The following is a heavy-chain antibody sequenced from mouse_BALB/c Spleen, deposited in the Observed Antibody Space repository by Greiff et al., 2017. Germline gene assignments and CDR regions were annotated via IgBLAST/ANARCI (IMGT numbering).Heavy chain of an antibody. J-gene: IGHJ4*01. CDR1: GYTFTSYW. D-gene: IGHD3-1*01. V-gene: IGHV1-7*01. CDR2: INPSTGYT. CDR3: ARARRLRDAMDY. Sequence: VQLQQSGAELAKPGASVKMSCKASGYTFTSYWMHWVKQRPGQGLEWIGYINPSTGYTEYNQKFKDKATLTADKSSSTAYMQLSSLTSEDSAVYYCARARRLRDAMDYWGQGTSVTVSS.